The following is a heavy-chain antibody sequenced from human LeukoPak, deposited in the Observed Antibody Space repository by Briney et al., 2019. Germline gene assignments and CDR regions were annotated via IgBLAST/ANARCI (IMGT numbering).Heavy chain of an antibody. J-gene: IGHJ4*02. D-gene: IGHD1-26*01. CDR1: GGSISSGDYY. Sequence: PSQTLSLTCTVSGGSISSGDYYWSWIHQPPGKGLEWIGYIYYSGSTYYNPSLKSRVTISVDTSKNQFSLKLSSVTAADTAVYYCARDIGGSQVFDYWGQGTLVTVSS. CDR2: IYYSGST. V-gene: IGHV4-30-4*08. CDR3: ARDIGGSQVFDY.